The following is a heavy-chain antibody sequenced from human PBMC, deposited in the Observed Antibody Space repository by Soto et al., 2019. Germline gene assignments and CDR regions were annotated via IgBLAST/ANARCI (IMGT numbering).Heavy chain of an antibody. CDR3: ARDYYGYYYYGMDV. V-gene: IGHV1-69*06. CDR1: GGTFSSYA. Sequence: ASVKVSCKASGGTFSSYAISWVRQAPGQGLEWMGGIIPIFGTANYAQKFQGRVTITADKSTSTAYMELSSLRSEDTAVYYCARDYYGYYYYGMDVWGQGTTVTVSS. J-gene: IGHJ6*02. D-gene: IGHD3-10*01. CDR2: IIPIFGTA.